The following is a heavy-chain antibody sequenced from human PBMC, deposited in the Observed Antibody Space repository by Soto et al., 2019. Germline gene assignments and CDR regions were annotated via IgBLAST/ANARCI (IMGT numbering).Heavy chain of an antibody. CDR1: GFTFSSYA. CDR2: ISGSGGTT. CDR3: ANTASGWCSAYDI. D-gene: IGHD6-13*01. Sequence: GGSLRLSCAASGFTFSSYAISWVRQALGKGLEWVSAISGSGGTTYYADSVKGRFTFSRDNSKNTLYLQMNSLRAEDTAVYYCANTASGWCSAYDIWGQRTMVTVSS. V-gene: IGHV3-23*01. J-gene: IGHJ3*02.